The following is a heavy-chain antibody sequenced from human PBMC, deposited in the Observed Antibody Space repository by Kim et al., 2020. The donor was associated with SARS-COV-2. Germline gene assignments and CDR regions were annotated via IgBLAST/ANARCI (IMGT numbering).Heavy chain of an antibody. D-gene: IGHD3-16*01. CDR3: ARHLDASDPFYTLAY. CDR2: IYYTGTP. V-gene: IGHV4-59*08. CDR1: GVSIDSLF. Sequence: SETLSLTCSVSGVSIDSLFWGWVRQTPEKGLEWIASIYYTGTPHYNPSLMSRVAISLDKSRNRFSLRLTSVTAADTATYFCARHLDASDPFYTLAYWGQG. J-gene: IGHJ4*02.